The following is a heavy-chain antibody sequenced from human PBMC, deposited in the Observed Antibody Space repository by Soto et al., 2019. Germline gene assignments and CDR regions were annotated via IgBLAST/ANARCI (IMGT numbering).Heavy chain of an antibody. CDR2: IYYSGST. D-gene: IGHD2-15*01. Sequence: QVQLQESGPGLVKPSQTLSLTCTVSGGSISSGGYYWSWIRQHPGKGLEWIGYIYYSGSTYYNPSLKSRVTISVDTSKNQFSLKLSSVTAADTAVYYCARESNCSGGSCYSFYYYGMDVWGRGTTVTVSS. CDR3: ARESNCSGGSCYSFYYYGMDV. CDR1: GGSISSGGYY. J-gene: IGHJ6*02. V-gene: IGHV4-31*03.